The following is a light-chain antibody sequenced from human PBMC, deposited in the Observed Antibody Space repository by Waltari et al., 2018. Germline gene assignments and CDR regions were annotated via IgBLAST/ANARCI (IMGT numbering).Light chain of an antibody. CDR2: DAS. CDR1: QGIKSA. CDR3: QQFNSYPIT. Sequence: AIQLTQSPSSLSASVGDRVTIPCRASQGIKSALAWYQQKPGKSPTLLIYDASSVESGVPSRISGSGFGTDFTRTISSLQPEDFATYYCQQFNSYPITFGQGTRLEIK. V-gene: IGKV1-13*02. J-gene: IGKJ5*01.